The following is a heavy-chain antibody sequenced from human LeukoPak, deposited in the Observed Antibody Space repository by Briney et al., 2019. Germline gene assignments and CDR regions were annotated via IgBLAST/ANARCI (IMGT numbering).Heavy chain of an antibody. J-gene: IGHJ4*02. CDR3: ARALSGYDLFDY. Sequence: GGSLRLSCAASGFTFSSYWMHWVRQAPGEGLVWVSRINSDGSSTSYADSVKGRFTISRDNAKNTLYLQMNSLRAEDTAVYYCARALSGYDLFDYWGQGTLVTVSS. V-gene: IGHV3-74*01. CDR2: INSDGSST. D-gene: IGHD5-12*01. CDR1: GFTFSSYW.